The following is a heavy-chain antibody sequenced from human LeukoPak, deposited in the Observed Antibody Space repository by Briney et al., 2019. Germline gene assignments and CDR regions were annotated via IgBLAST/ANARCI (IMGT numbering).Heavy chain of an antibody. D-gene: IGHD2-2*02. CDR3: ARAGVVPAAINRAFDI. J-gene: IGHJ3*02. V-gene: IGHV4-30-4*08. CDR2: IYFNGDT. Sequence: PSETLSLTCILSGGSIRSGDYYWSWIRQPPGKGLEWIGYIYFNGDTYYNPSLKSRVSISVDMSKNQFSLKLSSVTAADTAVYYCARAGVVPAAINRAFDIWGQGSVVTVSS. CDR1: GGSIRSGDYY.